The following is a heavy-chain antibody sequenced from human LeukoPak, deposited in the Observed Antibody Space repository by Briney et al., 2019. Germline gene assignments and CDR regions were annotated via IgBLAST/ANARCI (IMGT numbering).Heavy chain of an antibody. Sequence: SETLSLTCTVSGGSISSYYWSWIRQPPGKGLEWIGYIYYSGSTNYNPSLKSRVTISVDTSKNQFPLKLSSVTAADTAVYYCARDPDSGSYQFDYWGQGTLVTVSS. CDR2: IYYSGST. V-gene: IGHV4-59*01. J-gene: IGHJ4*02. D-gene: IGHD1-26*01. CDR1: GGSISSYY. CDR3: ARDPDSGSYQFDY.